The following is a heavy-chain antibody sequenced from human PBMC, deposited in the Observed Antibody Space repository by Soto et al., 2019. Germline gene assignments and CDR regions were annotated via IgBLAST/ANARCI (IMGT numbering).Heavy chain of an antibody. D-gene: IGHD3-10*01. V-gene: IGHV4-34*01. CDR2: INHSGST. CDR1: GGSISGYY. CDR3: ARGRHPPYYGSGSYYKDNWFDP. J-gene: IGHJ5*02. Sequence: SETLSLTCTVSGGSISGYYWSWIRQPPGKGLEWIGEINHSGSTNYNPSLKSRVTISVDTSKNQFSLKLSSVTAADTAVYYCARGRHPPYYGSGSYYKDNWFDPWGQGTLVTVSS.